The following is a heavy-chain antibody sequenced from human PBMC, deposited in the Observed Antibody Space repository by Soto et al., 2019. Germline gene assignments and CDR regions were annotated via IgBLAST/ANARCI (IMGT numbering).Heavy chain of an antibody. J-gene: IGHJ6*02. CDR1: GYTFTGYY. V-gene: IGHV1-2*04. CDR2: ISPNSGGT. Sequence: ASVKVSCKASGYTFTGYYMHWVRQAPGQGLEWMGWISPNSGGTNYAQKFQGWVTMTRDTSISTAYMELSRLRSDDTAVYYCARDGIAVAGTYYYYGMDVWCQGTTVTVSS. D-gene: IGHD6-19*01. CDR3: ARDGIAVAGTYYYYGMDV.